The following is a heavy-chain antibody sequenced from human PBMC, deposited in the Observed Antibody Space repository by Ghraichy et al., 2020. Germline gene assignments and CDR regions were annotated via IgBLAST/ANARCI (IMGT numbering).Heavy chain of an antibody. CDR3: ASHRDGHNYPFDY. CDR1: GFSFGGNY. V-gene: IGHV3-11*01. J-gene: IGHJ4*02. CDR2: ISSSGAPI. D-gene: IGHD5-24*01. Sequence: GESLNISCVASGFSFGGNYMSWIRQAPGQGLEWLSYISSSGAPIHYADSVRGRFTISRDDSKNSLYLQMNSLRSEDTAVYYCASHRDGHNYPFDYWGQGIQVTVSS.